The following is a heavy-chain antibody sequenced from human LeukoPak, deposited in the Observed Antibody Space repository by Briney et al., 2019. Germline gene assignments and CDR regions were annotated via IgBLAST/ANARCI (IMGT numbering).Heavy chain of an antibody. CDR1: GGSISSYY. D-gene: IGHD5-12*01. CDR3: ARVRPRRYSGYDPAFDI. V-gene: IGHV4-59*01. Sequence: SETLSLTCTVSGGSISSYYWSWIRQPPGKGLGWIGYIYYSGSTNYNPSLQSRVTISVDTSKNQFSLKLSSVTAADTAVYYCARVRPRRYSGYDPAFDIWGQGTMVTVSS. J-gene: IGHJ3*02. CDR2: IYYSGST.